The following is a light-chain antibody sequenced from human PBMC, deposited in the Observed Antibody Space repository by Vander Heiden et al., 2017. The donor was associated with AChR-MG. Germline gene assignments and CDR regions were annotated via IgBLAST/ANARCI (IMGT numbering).Light chain of an antibody. CDR1: SSDVGGYNY. J-gene: IGLJ1*01. CDR2: DVS. V-gene: IGLV2-14*01. CDR3: SSYTSSSTPYYV. Sequence: QSALTQPASVSGSPGQSITISCTGTSSDVGGYNYVSWYQQHPGKAPKLMIYDVSKRPSGVSNRCSGSKSGNTASLTISGLQAEDEADYYCSSYTSSSTPYYVFGTGTKVTVL.